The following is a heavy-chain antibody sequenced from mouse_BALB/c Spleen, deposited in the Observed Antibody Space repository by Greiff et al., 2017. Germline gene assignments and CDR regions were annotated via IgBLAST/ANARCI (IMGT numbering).Heavy chain of an antibody. CDR2: IWRGGST. Sequence: VQLQQSGPGLVQPSQSLSITCTVSGFSLTSYGVHWVRQSPGKGLEWLGVIWRGGSTDYNAAFMSRLSITKDNSKSQVFFKMNSLQADDTAIYYCAKKGDYYYGSSGFAYWGQGTLVTVSA. CDR1: GFSLTSYG. J-gene: IGHJ3*01. D-gene: IGHD1-1*01. CDR3: AKKGDYYYGSSGFAY. V-gene: IGHV2-5*01.